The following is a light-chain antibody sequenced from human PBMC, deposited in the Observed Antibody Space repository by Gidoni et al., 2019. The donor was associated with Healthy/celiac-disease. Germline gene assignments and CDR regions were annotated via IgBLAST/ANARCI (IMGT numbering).Light chain of an antibody. CDR3: QQRSI. V-gene: IGKV3-11*01. Sequence: EIVLTQSPATLPLSPGERATLSCRASQSVSSYLAWYQQKPGQAPRLLIYDASNRATGIPARFSGSGSGTDFTLTISSLEPEDFAVYYCQQRSIFGQGTRLEIK. CDR2: DAS. J-gene: IGKJ5*01. CDR1: QSVSSY.